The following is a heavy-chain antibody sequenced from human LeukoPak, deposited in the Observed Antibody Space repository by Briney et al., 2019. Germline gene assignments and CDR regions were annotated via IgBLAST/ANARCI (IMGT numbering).Heavy chain of an antibody. CDR1: GYTLTELS. Sequence: ASVKVSCKVSGYTLTELSMHWVRQAPGKGLEWMGGFDPEDGETIYAQKFQGRVTMTEDTSTDTAYMELSSLRAEDTAVYYCAKAHMGATICFNYWGQGTLATVSS. V-gene: IGHV1-24*01. CDR2: FDPEDGET. D-gene: IGHD1-26*01. CDR3: AKAHMGATICFNY. J-gene: IGHJ4*02.